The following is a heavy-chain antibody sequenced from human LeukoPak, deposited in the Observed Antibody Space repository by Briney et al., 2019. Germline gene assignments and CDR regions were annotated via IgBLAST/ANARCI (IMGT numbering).Heavy chain of an antibody. V-gene: IGHV3-23*01. Sequence: PGGSLRLSCAASGFTFSSYAMSWVRQAPGKGLEWVSAISGSGGSTYYADSVKGRFTISRDNSKNTLYLQMNSLRAEDTAVYYCAKDLKYDSSGLNDYWGQGTLVTVSS. CDR1: GFTFSSYA. J-gene: IGHJ4*02. D-gene: IGHD3-22*01. CDR2: ISGSGGST. CDR3: AKDLKYDSSGLNDY.